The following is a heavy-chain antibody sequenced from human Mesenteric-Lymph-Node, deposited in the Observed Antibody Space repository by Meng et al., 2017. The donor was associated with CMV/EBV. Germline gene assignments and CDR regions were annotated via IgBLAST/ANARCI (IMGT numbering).Heavy chain of an antibody. CDR3: ARVSPTYCTSFDCLGRLGP. CDR1: GYTFTSYG. J-gene: IGHJ5*02. D-gene: IGHD3-9*01. Sequence: ASVKVSCKASGYTFTSYGITWVRQAPGQGLEWMGWISADNGNTNYAQKFQDRVIMTTDRSTRTAYMELRSLRSDDTAVYYCARVSPTYCTSFDCLGRLGPWGQGTLVTVSS. V-gene: IGHV1-18*01. CDR2: ISADNGNT.